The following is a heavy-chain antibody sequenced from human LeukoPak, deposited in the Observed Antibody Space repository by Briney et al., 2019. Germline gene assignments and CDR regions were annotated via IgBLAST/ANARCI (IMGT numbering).Heavy chain of an antibody. CDR3: AKDLGQYCSGGSCYPWYYFDY. CDR1: GFTFSSYA. D-gene: IGHD2-15*01. CDR2: ISGSGGST. J-gene: IGHJ4*02. Sequence: GGSLRLSCAASGFTFSSYAMSWVRQAPGKGLEWVSAISGSGGSTYYADSVKGRFTISRDNSKNTLYLQMNSLRAEDTAVYYCAKDLGQYCSGGSCYPWYYFDYWGQGTLVTVSS. V-gene: IGHV3-23*01.